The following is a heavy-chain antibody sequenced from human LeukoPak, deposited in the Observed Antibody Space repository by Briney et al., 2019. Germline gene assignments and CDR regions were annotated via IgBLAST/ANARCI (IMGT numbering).Heavy chain of an antibody. CDR1: GDSISSYY. CDR2: IYHSGST. CDR3: ARESRDGYNKIDY. V-gene: IGHV4-59*12. Sequence: SETLSLTCTVSGDSISSYYWSWIRQPPGKGLEWIGYIYHSGSTYYNPSLKSRVTISVDRSKNQFSLKLSSVTAADTAVYYCARESRDGYNKIDYWGQGTLVTVSS. J-gene: IGHJ4*02. D-gene: IGHD5-24*01.